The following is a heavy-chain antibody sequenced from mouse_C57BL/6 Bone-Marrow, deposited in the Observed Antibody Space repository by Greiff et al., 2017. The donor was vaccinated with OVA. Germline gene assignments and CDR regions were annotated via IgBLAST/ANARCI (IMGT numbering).Heavy chain of an antibody. CDR2: INYDGSST. J-gene: IGHJ3*01. CDR3: AREDDGYYGLFAY. Sequence: EVKVVESEGGLVQPGSSMKLSCTASGFTFSDYYMAWVRQVPEKGLEWVANINYDGSSTYYLDSLKSRFIISRDNAKNILYLQMSSLKSEDTVTYYCAREDDGYYGLFAYWGQGTLVTVSA. D-gene: IGHD2-3*01. V-gene: IGHV5-16*01. CDR1: GFTFSDYY.